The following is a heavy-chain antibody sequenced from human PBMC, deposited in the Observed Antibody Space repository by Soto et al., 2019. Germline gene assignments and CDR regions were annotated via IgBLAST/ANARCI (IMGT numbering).Heavy chain of an antibody. D-gene: IGHD3-10*01. CDR2: IYYSGST. Sequence: SETLSLTCTVSGGSISSYYWSWIRQPPGKGLEWIGYIYYSGSTNYNPSLKSRVTISVDTSKNQFSLKLSSVTAADTAVYYCARADGSGSYYKAPQFDYWGQGTLVTVS. J-gene: IGHJ4*02. CDR3: ARADGSGSYYKAPQFDY. CDR1: GGSISSYY. V-gene: IGHV4-59*01.